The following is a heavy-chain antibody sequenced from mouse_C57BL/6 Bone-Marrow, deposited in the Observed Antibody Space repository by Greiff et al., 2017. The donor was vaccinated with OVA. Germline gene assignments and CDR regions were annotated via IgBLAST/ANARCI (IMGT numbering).Heavy chain of an antibody. CDR3: ARHGDYGSFFDY. Sequence: EVTLVESGGDLVKPGGSLKLSCAASGFTFSSYGMSWVRQTPDKRLEWVATISSGGSYTYYLDCVKGRFTLSRDNAKNTLYLQMSSLKSEDTAMYYCARHGDYGSFFDYWGQGTTLTVSS. J-gene: IGHJ2*01. CDR2: ISSGGSYT. D-gene: IGHD1-1*01. CDR1: GFTFSSYG. V-gene: IGHV5-6*02.